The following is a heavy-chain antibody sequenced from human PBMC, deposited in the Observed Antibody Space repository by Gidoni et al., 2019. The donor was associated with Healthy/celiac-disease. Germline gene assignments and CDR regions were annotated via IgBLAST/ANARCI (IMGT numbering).Heavy chain of an antibody. Sequence: VRQAPGQGLEWMGRIIPILGIANYAQKFQGRVTITADKSTSTAYMELSSLRSEDTAVYYCASFRYCSGGSCSPEYFQHWGQGTLVTVSS. CDR2: IIPILGIA. CDR3: ASFRYCSGGSCSPEYFQH. D-gene: IGHD2-15*01. J-gene: IGHJ1*01. V-gene: IGHV1-69*02.